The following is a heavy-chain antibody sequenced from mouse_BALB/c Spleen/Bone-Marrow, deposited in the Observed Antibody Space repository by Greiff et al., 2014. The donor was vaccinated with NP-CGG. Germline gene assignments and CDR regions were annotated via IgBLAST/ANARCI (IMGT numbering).Heavy chain of an antibody. Sequence: VQLQESGAELVKPGASVKISCKASGFNITGSYMHWVRQRPGQGLEWIGWIYPGSGNTKYNTKFKGKATMTADTSSSTAYRQLSSLTSEDSAVDYCARQGDYRDYYAMDYWGQGTSVTVSS. CDR1: GFNITGSY. CDR2: IYPGSGNT. D-gene: IGHD2-13*01. CDR3: ARQGDYRDYYAMDY. V-gene: IGHV1-66*01. J-gene: IGHJ4*01.